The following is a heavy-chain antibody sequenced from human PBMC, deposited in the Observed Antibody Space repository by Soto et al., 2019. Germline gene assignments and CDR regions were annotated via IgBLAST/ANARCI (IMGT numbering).Heavy chain of an antibody. Sequence: EVQLVESGGGLVKPGGSLRLSCAASGFSFSSDSMNWVRQAPGKGLEWVSSISSSTTYIFYADSVKGRFTISRDNAKNSLYLQMNSLRAEDTAVYYCARDHCSSTSCYSPWGQGTLVTVS. CDR2: ISSSTTYI. CDR1: GFSFSSDS. D-gene: IGHD2-2*01. V-gene: IGHV3-21*01. CDR3: ARDHCSSTSCYSP. J-gene: IGHJ4*02.